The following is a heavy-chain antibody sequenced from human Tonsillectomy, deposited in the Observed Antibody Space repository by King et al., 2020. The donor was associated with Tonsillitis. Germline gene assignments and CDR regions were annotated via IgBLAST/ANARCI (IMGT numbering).Heavy chain of an antibody. J-gene: IGHJ4*02. CDR3: ARDPRPLAHRTYYFDF. D-gene: IGHD3-3*02. Sequence: VQLVESGAEVKKPGASMKVSCKASGYIFRRNGISWVRQAPGQGLEWMGWINIYNGNTNYAQKFQGRVTMTTDTSTNTAYMEQRSLRSDDTAVYYCARDPRPLAHRTYYFDFWGEGPRVTVPS. V-gene: IGHV1-18*01. CDR1: GYIFRRNG. CDR2: INIYNGNT.